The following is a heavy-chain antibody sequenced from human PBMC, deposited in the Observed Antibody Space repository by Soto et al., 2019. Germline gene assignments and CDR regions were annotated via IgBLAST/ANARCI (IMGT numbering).Heavy chain of an antibody. Sequence: SLSLTWDVSEESLTRAGNYCNWIRHRPDTGLEWIGYISSSGSHFYNPSRKSRVSISLDTSKNDINLTLRTATAADTVVYYCTINHCAGGGCYGRDYWGRGTCVTVSS. CDR2: ISSSGSH. J-gene: IGHJ1*01. CDR1: EESLTRAGNY. CDR3: TINHCAGGGCYGRDY. V-gene: IGHV4-31*11. D-gene: IGHD2-15*01.